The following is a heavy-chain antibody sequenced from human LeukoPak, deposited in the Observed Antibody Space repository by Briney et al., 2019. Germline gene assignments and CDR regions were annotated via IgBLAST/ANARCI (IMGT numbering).Heavy chain of an antibody. J-gene: IGHJ4*02. CDR3: ARGPTYAAAAGGGY. Sequence: SETLYLTCTVSGGSISGYYWSWIRQPPGKGLEWIGYIYYSGSTNYNPSLKSRVTISVDTSKNQFSLKLSSVTAADTAVYYCARGPTYAAAAGGGYWGQGTLVTVSS. CDR1: GGSISGYY. V-gene: IGHV4-59*08. D-gene: IGHD6-13*01. CDR2: IYYSGST.